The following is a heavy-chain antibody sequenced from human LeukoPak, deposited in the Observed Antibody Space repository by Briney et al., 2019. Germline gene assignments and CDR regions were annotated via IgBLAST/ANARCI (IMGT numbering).Heavy chain of an antibody. CDR2: INPNSGGT. D-gene: IGHD2-2*01. CDR3: ARDYARRAYYFDY. Sequence: ASVKVSFKASGYTFTVYYMHWVRQAPGQGLEWMGWINPNSGGTNYAQKFQGRVTITRDTSISTAYMELSRLRSDDTAVYYCARDYARRAYYFDYWGQGTLVTVSS. CDR1: GYTFTVYY. J-gene: IGHJ4*02. V-gene: IGHV1-2*02.